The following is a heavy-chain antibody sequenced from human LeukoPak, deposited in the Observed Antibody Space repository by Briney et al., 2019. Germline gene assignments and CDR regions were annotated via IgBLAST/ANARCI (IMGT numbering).Heavy chain of an antibody. V-gene: IGHV1-46*01. Sequence: ASVEVSCKASGYTFTDYYMHWVRQAPGQRLEWMGIINPSGGSTSYAQKFQGRVTMTRDTSTSTVYMELSSLRSEDTAVYYCARLWGGVVPADQSDYWGQGTLVTVSS. D-gene: IGHD2-2*01. CDR1: GYTFTDYY. CDR2: INPSGGST. CDR3: ARLWGGVVPADQSDY. J-gene: IGHJ4*02.